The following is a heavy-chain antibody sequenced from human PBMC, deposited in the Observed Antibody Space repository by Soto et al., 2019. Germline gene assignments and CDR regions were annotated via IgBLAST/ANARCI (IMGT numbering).Heavy chain of an antibody. CDR1: GVTFNNYT. D-gene: IGHD2-15*01. J-gene: IGHJ6*03. Sequence: QVHLVQSGAEVKKPGSSVKISCTASGVTFNNYTFTWVRRAPGQGLEWMGRVIPLLDASNYADKFQDRVTITADRATSTAYMELSGLKAEDSAIYYCASGKSQMTQDRMGFYYYMEVWGKGTPVTVSS. CDR3: ASGKSQMTQDRMGFYYYMEV. V-gene: IGHV1-69*08. CDR2: VIPLLDAS.